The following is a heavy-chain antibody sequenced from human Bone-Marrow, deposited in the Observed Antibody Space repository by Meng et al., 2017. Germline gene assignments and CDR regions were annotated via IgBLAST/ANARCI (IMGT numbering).Heavy chain of an antibody. CDR1: GGSISSYY. D-gene: IGHD3-22*01. V-gene: IGHV4-59*12. CDR2: IYYSGST. J-gene: IGHJ2*01. Sequence: QVQLQESGPGLVKPSETLSLTCTVSGGSISSYYWSWIRQPPGKGLEWIGYIYYSGSTNYNPSLKSRVTISVDTSKNQFSLKLSSVTAADTAVYYCARDNYYDSSGYTRTYWYFDLWGRGTLVTVSS. CDR3: ARDNYYDSSGYTRTYWYFDL.